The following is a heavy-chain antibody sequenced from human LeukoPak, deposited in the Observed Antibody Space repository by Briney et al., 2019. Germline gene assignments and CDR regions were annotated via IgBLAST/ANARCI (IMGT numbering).Heavy chain of an antibody. CDR3: ARERWYYDDSSGYYDY. CDR1: GGSISSGSYY. CDR2: IYTSGST. D-gene: IGHD3-22*01. J-gene: IGHJ4*02. V-gene: IGHV4-61*02. Sequence: PSETLSLTCTVSGGSISSGSYYWSWIRQPAGKGLEWMGRIYTSGSTNYNPSLKSRVTISVDTSKNQFSLKVSSVTAADTAVYYCARERWYYDDSSGYYDYWGQGTLVTVSS.